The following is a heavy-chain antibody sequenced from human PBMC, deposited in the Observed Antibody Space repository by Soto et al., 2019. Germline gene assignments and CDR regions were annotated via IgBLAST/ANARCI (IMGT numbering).Heavy chain of an antibody. V-gene: IGHV3-73*01. D-gene: IGHD6-13*01. J-gene: IGHJ6*02. CDR2: IRSKANSYAT. CDR1: GFTFSGSA. CDR3: TRHEEYSSSWYRDDYYYYGMDV. Sequence: EVQLLESGGGLVQPGGSLKLSCAASGFTFSGSAMHWVRQASGKGLEWVGRIRSKANSYATAYAASVKGRFTISRDDSKNTAYLQMNSLKTEDTAVYYCTRHEEYSSSWYRDDYYYYGMDVWGQGTTVTVSS.